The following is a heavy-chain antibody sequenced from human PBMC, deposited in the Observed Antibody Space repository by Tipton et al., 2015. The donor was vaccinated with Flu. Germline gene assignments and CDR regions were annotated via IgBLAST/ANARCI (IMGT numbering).Heavy chain of an antibody. CDR2: IYHSGST. CDR3: VRGRQLVLYYYYYGMDV. J-gene: IGHJ6*02. D-gene: IGHD6-13*01. Sequence: GLVKPSGTLSLTCAVSGGSISSGNWWSWVRQPPGKGLEWIGEIYHSGSTNYNPSLKSRVTISVDKSKNQFSLKLSSVTAADTAVYYCVRGRQLVLYYYYYGMDVWGQGTTVTVSS. CDR1: GGSISSGNW. V-gene: IGHV4-4*02.